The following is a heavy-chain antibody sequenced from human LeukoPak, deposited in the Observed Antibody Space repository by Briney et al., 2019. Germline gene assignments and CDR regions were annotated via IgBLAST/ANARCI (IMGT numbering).Heavy chain of an antibody. CDR2: ISSGGDTT. CDR3: AREYYMDV. V-gene: IGHV3-48*04. CDR1: GFTFSSYT. Sequence: GGSLRLSCEASGFTFSSYTMTWVRQAPGKGLEWVSHISSGGDTTYYADSVKGRFTISRDNAKNSLYLQMNSLRAEDTAVYYCAREYYMDVWGKGTTVTVSS. J-gene: IGHJ6*03.